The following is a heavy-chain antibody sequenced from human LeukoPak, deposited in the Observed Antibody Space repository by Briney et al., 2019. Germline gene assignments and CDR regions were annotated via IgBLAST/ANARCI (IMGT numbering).Heavy chain of an antibody. CDR2: IKQDGSEK. CDR1: GFTFSSYW. Sequence: GGSLRLSCAASGFTFSSYWMSWVRRAPGKGLEWVANIKQDGSEKYSVDSVKGRFTISRDNAKNSLFLQMNSLRAEDTPVYYCARWYTDQWRLDFWGLGTLVTVSP. CDR3: ARWYTDQWRLDF. D-gene: IGHD6-19*01. J-gene: IGHJ4*02. V-gene: IGHV3-7*01.